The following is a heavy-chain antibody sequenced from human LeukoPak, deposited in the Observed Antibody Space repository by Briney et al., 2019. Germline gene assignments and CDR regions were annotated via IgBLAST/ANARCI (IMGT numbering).Heavy chain of an antibody. CDR1: GWSFSGGSFSGYY. CDR2: INRSGSS. V-gene: IGHV4-34*01. J-gene: IGHJ4*02. Sequence: PSETLSLTCAVYGWSFSGGSFSGYYWSWIRQPPGKGLEWIGEINRSGSSNYNPYLKGRVTISIEKSKNQSSLNLTSVTAADSATDYCARGLFSTHFVGWGQGTLVTVSS. D-gene: IGHD2-21*01. CDR3: ARGLFSTHFVG.